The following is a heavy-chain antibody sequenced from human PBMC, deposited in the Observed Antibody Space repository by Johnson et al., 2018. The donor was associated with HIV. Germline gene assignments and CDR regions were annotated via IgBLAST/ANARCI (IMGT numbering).Heavy chain of an antibody. V-gene: IGHV3-30-3*01. CDR3: ARDLEGYAFDI. J-gene: IGHJ3*02. CDR1: GFTFSRYA. D-gene: IGHD3-3*01. Sequence: QVQLVESGGGVVRPGGSLRLSCAASGFTFSRYAMHWVRQAPGKGLEWVAVISYDGSNKYYADSVKGPFTISRDNSKNTLDLQMNRLRAQDTAVYYCARDLEGYAFDIWGQGTMVTVSS. CDR2: ISYDGSNK.